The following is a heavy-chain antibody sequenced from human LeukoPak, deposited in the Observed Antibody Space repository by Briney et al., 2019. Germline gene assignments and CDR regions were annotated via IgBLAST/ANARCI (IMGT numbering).Heavy chain of an antibody. D-gene: IGHD6-19*01. V-gene: IGHV3-49*04. J-gene: IGHJ4*02. CDR1: GFTFGDYA. CDR2: IRSKAYGGTT. CDR3: TRHLFQGYSSGWDPYYFDY. Sequence: GGSLRLSCTASGFTFGDYAMSWVRQAPGKGLEWVGFIRSKAYGGTTEYAASVKGRFTISRDDSKSIAYLQMNSLKTEDTAVYCCTRHLFQGYSSGWDPYYFDYWGQGTLVTVSS.